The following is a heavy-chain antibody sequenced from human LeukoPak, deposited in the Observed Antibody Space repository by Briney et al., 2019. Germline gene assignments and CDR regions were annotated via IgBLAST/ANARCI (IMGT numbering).Heavy chain of an antibody. CDR2: ISGSGGST. CDR3: AKDNPYYYDSSGTGGY. V-gene: IGHV3-23*01. J-gene: IGHJ4*02. CDR1: GFTFSSYA. D-gene: IGHD3-22*01. Sequence: GGSLRLSCVASGFTFSSYAMSWVRQAPGKGLEWVSAISGSGGSTYYADSVKGRFTISRDNSKNTLYLQMNSLRAEDTAVYYCAKDNPYYYDSSGTGGYWGQGTLVTVSS.